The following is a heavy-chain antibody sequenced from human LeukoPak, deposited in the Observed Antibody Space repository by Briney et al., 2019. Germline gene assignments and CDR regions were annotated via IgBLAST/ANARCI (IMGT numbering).Heavy chain of an antibody. CDR3: ASDYDILTGYYTRGKKDAFDI. CDR2: ISSSGSTT. Sequence: PGGSLRLSCAASGFTFSDYYMSWIRQAPGKGLEWVSYISSSGSTTYYADSVKGRFTISRDNAKNSLYLQMNSLRAEDTAVYYCASDYDILTGYYTRGKKDAFDIWGQGTMVTVSS. D-gene: IGHD3-9*01. CDR1: GFTFSDYY. V-gene: IGHV3-11*01. J-gene: IGHJ3*02.